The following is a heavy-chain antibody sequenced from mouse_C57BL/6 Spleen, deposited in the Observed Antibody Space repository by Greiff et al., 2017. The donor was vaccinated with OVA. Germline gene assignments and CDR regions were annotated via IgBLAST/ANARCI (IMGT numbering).Heavy chain of an antibody. CDR1: GYTFTSYG. CDR3: ARGGAVTTVVGDYAMDY. V-gene: IGHV1-81*01. D-gene: IGHD1-1*01. CDR2: IYPRSGNT. Sequence: VQLQQSGAELARPGASVKLSCKASGYTFTSYGIRWVKQRTGQGLEWIGEIYPRSGNTYYNEKFKGKATLTADKSSSTAYMELRSLTSEDSAVYFGARGGAVTTVVGDYAMDYWGQGTSVTVSS. J-gene: IGHJ4*01.